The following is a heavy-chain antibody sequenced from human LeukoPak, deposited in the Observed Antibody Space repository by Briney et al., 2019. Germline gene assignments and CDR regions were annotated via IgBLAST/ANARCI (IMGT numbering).Heavy chain of an antibody. Sequence: PGGSLRLSCAASGFTFSTYSVNWVRQAPEKGLEWVSSISSSTYIYYADSVKGRFTISRDNAKNSLFLQMNSLRAEDTAVYYCARFALKTPPTDWGQGTLVTVSS. J-gene: IGHJ4*02. CDR3: ARFALKTPPTD. CDR2: ISSSTYI. V-gene: IGHV3-21*01. CDR1: GFTFSTYS.